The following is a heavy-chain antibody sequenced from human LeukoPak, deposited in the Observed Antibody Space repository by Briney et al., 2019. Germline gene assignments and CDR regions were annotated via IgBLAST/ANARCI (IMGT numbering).Heavy chain of an antibody. V-gene: IGHV3-30*04. CDR2: ISYDGSNK. CDR3: ARDSSDYGLYYFDY. Sequence: GRSLRLSCAASGFTFSSYAMHWARQAPGKGLGWVAVISYDGSNKYYADSVKGRFTISRDNSKNTLYLQMNSLRAEDTAVYYCARDSSDYGLYYFDYWGQGTLVTVSS. J-gene: IGHJ4*02. D-gene: IGHD4-17*01. CDR1: GFTFSSYA.